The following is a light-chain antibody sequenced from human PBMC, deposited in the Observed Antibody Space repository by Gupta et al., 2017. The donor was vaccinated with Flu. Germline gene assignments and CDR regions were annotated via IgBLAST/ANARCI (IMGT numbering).Light chain of an antibody. J-gene: IGLJ3*02. CDR1: SSNTGNNA. V-gene: IGLV1-36*01. CDR2: YDD. Sequence: QSVLTQPPSVSEAPRKRVTIPCSGSSSNTGNNAVSWYQQLPGKAPKLLIYYDDLLPSGVSDRFSGSKSGTSASLAISGLQSEDEADYYCAAWDDSLNGRVFGGGTKLTVL. CDR3: AAWDDSLNGRV.